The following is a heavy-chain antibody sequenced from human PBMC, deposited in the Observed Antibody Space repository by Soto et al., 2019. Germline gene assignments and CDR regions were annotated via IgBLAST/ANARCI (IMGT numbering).Heavy chain of an antibody. CDR1: VGSISSGGYY. CDR3: ARATTVTTFYYYYGMDV. Sequence: SETLSLTCTVSVGSISSGGYYWSWIRQHPGKGLEWIGYIYYSGSTYYNPSLKSRVTISVDTSKNQFSLKLGSVTAADTAVYYCARATTVTTFYYYYGMDVWGQGTTVTVSS. J-gene: IGHJ6*02. V-gene: IGHV4-31*03. D-gene: IGHD4-17*01. CDR2: IYYSGST.